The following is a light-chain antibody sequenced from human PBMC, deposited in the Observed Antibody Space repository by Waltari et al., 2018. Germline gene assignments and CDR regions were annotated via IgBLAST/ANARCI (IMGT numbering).Light chain of an antibody. CDR2: SAS. V-gene: IGKV1-39*01. CDR1: QNINKY. J-gene: IGKJ2*02. Sequence: DIQLTQSPSSLSASVGDRVTLTCRASQNINKYLNWYQQKAGKSPKLLIFSASNLQTGVPSRFSGSGSGTDFTLTISSLQPEDFATYYCQQGYTFPCTFGRGTKLEMK. CDR3: QQGYTFPCT.